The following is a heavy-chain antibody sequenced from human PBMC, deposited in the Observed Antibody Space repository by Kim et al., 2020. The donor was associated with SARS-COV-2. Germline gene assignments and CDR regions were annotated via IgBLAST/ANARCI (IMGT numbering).Heavy chain of an antibody. CDR1: GFSFSSFA. Sequence: GGSLRLSCTASGFSFSSFAMFWVRQAPGKGLEWVAVTSYDGSTKYYADSVKGRFTISRDNSKNTVYLQMISLRAEDTAVYYCAKDRVPASLPPGAYGLDVWGESTTVSASS. D-gene: IGHD2-2*01. CDR3: AKDRVPASLPPGAYGLDV. CDR2: TSYDGSTK. V-gene: IGHV3-30*18. J-gene: IGHJ6*01.